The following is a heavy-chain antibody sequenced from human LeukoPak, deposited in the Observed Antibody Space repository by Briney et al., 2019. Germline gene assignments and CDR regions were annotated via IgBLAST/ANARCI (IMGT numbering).Heavy chain of an antibody. V-gene: IGHV3-53*01. J-gene: IGHJ3*02. Sequence: PGGSLRLSCAASGFTVSTNYMSWVRQAPGKGLEWVSVIYSGGSTYYADSVKGRFTISGDNSKNTLYLQMNSLRAEDTAVYYCARLSTVADAFDIWGQGTMVTVSS. CDR3: ARLSTVADAFDI. CDR2: IYSGGST. D-gene: IGHD4-23*01. CDR1: GFTVSTNY.